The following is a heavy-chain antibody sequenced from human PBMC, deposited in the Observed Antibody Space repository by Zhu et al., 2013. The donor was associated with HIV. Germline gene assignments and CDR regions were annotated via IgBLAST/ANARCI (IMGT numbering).Heavy chain of an antibody. V-gene: IGHV1-18*01. D-gene: IGHD5-18*01. Sequence: QVQLVQSGAEVKKPGASVKVSCKASGYTFTSYVISWVRQAPGQGLEWMGWIGTKNGNTNYAQKFQGRVTMTTDTSTSTAYMELKSLRSDDTAVYYCARAIDGILHRVAYSMNVWGQGTRSPSP. CDR1: GYTFTSYV. CDR2: IGTKNGNT. CDR3: ARAIDGILHRVAYSMNV. J-gene: IGHJ6*02.